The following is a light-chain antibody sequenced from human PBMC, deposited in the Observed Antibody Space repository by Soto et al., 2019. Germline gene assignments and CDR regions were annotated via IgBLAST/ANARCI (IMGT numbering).Light chain of an antibody. CDR2: FQSDSDN. CDR1: SGINVGDYR. J-gene: IGLJ3*02. Sequence: QLVLTQPTSLSASPGASARITCTLRSGINVGDYRIYWYQQKPGSPPRYLLKFQSDSDNQQGSGVPSRFSGSKDASINAGLLLISGRLSEDEADYYCATWNSDSWVFGGGTQLTVL. V-gene: IGLV5-39*01. CDR3: ATWNSDSWV.